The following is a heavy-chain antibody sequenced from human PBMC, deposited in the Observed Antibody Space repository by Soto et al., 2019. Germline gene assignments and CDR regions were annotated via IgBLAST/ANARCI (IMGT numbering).Heavy chain of an antibody. Sequence: PGGSLRLSCAASGFTFSSYGMHWVRQAPGKGLEWVAVISYDGSNKYYADSVKGRFTTSRDNSKNTLYLQMNSLRAEDTAVYYCAKAEGTGTADYWGQGTLVTVSS. CDR2: ISYDGSNK. J-gene: IGHJ4*02. CDR1: GFTFSSYG. V-gene: IGHV3-30*18. D-gene: IGHD1-1*01. CDR3: AKAEGTGTADY.